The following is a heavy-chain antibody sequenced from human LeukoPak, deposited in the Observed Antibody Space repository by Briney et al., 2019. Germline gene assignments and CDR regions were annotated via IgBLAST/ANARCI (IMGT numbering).Heavy chain of an antibody. J-gene: IGHJ4*02. V-gene: IGHV3-33*01. D-gene: IGHD5-12*01. CDR2: IWYDGSNK. CDR1: GFNFSSYV. Sequence: GGSLRLSCAASGFNFSSYVIHWVRQAPGKGLEWVAVIWYDGSNKYYGDSVKGRFTISRDNSKNTVFLQMNSVRVEDTAVYYCARQVTYSGYDYLDYWGQGTLVTVSS. CDR3: ARQVTYSGYDYLDY.